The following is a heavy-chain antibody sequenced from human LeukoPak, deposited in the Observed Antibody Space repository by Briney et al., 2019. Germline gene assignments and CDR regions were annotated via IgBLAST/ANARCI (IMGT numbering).Heavy chain of an antibody. Sequence: GGSLRLSCAASGFTFSKYWMSWVRQAPGKGLEWVASIKEDGSEKHYVDSVKGRFTISRDNSKNSFYLQMNSLSADDTAVFYCAGDRGYSGGWGLMDVWGKGTTVTVSS. V-gene: IGHV3-7*01. CDR3: AGDRGYSGGWGLMDV. CDR1: GFTFSKYW. J-gene: IGHJ6*03. D-gene: IGHD6-19*01. CDR2: IKEDGSEK.